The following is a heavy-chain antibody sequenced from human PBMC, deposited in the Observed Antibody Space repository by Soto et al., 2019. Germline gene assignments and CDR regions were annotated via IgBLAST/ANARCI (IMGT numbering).Heavy chain of an antibody. Sequence: GGSLRLSCAASGFTFSSCWMSWVRQAPAKGLECVANIKQDGSEKCYLDSVKGRFTISKDDAKNSLYLQMICLRARDTAVYYXPKAGRGIYGSGWTSSMGYAYRGQRTLVTVSS. CDR1: GFTFSSCW. D-gene: IGHD6-25*01. CDR2: IKQDGSEK. V-gene: IGHV3-7*01. CDR3: PKAGRGIYGSGWTSSMGYAY. J-gene: IGHJ4*02.